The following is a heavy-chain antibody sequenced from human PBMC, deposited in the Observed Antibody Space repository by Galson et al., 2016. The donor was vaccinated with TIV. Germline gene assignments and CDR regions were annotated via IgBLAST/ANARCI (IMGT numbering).Heavy chain of an antibody. Sequence: SLRLSCAASGFAFSNYGMHWVRQAPGKGLEWVAVISYDGSNKYYADSVKGRFTISRDNSKDTLFLKMNSLRPEDTAVYYCVKVIGSGSYFQGFCLDFWGQGTLVTVSS. CDR3: VKVIGSGSYFQGFCLDF. CDR2: ISYDGSNK. CDR1: GFAFSNYG. J-gene: IGHJ4*02. D-gene: IGHD3-10*01. V-gene: IGHV3-30*18.